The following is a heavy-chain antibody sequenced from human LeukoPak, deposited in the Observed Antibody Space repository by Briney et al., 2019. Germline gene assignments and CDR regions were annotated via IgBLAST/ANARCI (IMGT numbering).Heavy chain of an antibody. CDR3: ARYSYGFSFDY. V-gene: IGHV4-34*01. Sequence: SETLSLTCAVYGGSFSGYYWSWIRQPPGKGLEWIGEINHSGSTNYNPSLKNRVTISVDTSKNQFSLKLSSVTAADTAVYYCARYSYGFSFDYWGQGTLVTVSS. D-gene: IGHD5-18*01. J-gene: IGHJ4*02. CDR1: GGSFSGYY. CDR2: INHSGST.